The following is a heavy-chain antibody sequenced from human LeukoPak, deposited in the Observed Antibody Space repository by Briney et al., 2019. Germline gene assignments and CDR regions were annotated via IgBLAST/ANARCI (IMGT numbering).Heavy chain of an antibody. V-gene: IGHV3-48*01. CDR3: AKVSYGSGSYYTPFEFDY. D-gene: IGHD3-10*01. Sequence: GGSLRLSCAASGFTFSSYSMNWVRQAPGKGLEWVSYISSSSTTIYYADSVKGRFTISRDNAKNSLYLQMNSLRAEDTAVYYCAKVSYGSGSYYTPFEFDYWGQGTLVTVSS. CDR2: ISSSSTTI. CDR1: GFTFSSYS. J-gene: IGHJ4*02.